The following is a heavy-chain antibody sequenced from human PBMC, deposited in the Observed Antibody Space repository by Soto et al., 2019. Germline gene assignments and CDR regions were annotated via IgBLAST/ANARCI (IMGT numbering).Heavy chain of an antibody. D-gene: IGHD6-13*01. CDR1: GFTFSSYG. CDR2: ISYDGSNK. CDR3: AKLEQQLVDGYYYYGMDV. V-gene: IGHV3-30*18. J-gene: IGHJ6*02. Sequence: GGSLRLSCAASGFTFSSYGMHWVRQAPGKGLEWVAVISYDGSNKYYADSVKGRFTISRDNSKNTLYLQMNSLRAEDTAVYYCAKLEQQLVDGYYYYGMDVWCQGTTVTVSS.